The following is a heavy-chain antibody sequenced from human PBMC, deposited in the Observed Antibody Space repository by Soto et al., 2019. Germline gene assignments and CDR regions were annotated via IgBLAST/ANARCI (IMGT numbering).Heavy chain of an antibody. V-gene: IGHV1-8*01. CDR3: ARGSLIGGTGYYYGMDV. CDR1: GYTFTSYD. D-gene: IGHD1-26*01. J-gene: IGHJ6*02. CDR2: MNPNSGNT. Sequence: ASVKVSCKASGYTFTSYDINWVRQATGQGLEWMGWMNPNSGNTGYAQKFQGRVTMTRNTSISTAYMELSGLRSEDTAVYYCARGSLIGGTGYYYGMDVWGQGTTVTVSS.